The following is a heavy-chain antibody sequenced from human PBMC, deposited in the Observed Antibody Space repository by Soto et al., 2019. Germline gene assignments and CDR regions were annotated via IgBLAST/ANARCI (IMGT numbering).Heavy chain of an antibody. CDR3: AKDPYDILTGYSEPHFDY. D-gene: IGHD3-9*01. CDR1: GFTFSSYG. V-gene: IGHV3-30*18. Sequence: GGSLRLSCAASGFTFSSYGMHWVRQAPGKGLEWVAVISYDGSNKYYADSVKGRFTISRDNSKNTLYLQMNSLRAEDTAVYYCAKDPYDILTGYSEPHFDYWGQGTLVTVSS. J-gene: IGHJ4*02. CDR2: ISYDGSNK.